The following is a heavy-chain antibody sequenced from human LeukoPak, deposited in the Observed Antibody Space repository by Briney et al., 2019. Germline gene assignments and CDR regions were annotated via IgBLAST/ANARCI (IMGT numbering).Heavy chain of an antibody. CDR3: SMIYSGSYSVY. D-gene: IGHD1-26*01. J-gene: IGHJ4*02. V-gene: IGHV3-48*03. Sequence: GGSLRLSCAASGITFSSYEMNWVRQAPGKGLEWVSYISSSGSTIYYADSVKGRFTISRDNAKNSLYLQMNSLRAEDTAVYYCSMIYSGSYSVYWGQGTLVTVSS. CDR2: ISSSGSTI. CDR1: GITFSSYE.